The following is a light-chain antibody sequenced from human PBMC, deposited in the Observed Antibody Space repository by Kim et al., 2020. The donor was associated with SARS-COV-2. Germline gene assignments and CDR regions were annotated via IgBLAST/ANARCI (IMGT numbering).Light chain of an antibody. V-gene: IGKV3-11*01. Sequence: LSLSPGEGATLACRARQSVNNYVAWYQQKPGQAPSLVIFKVSTRATGIPDRFSGSGSGTDFTLTISSLEPEDFAVYYCQQRTIWLTFGQGTKLEI. CDR2: KVS. CDR1: QSVNNY. J-gene: IGKJ2*01. CDR3: QQRTIWLT.